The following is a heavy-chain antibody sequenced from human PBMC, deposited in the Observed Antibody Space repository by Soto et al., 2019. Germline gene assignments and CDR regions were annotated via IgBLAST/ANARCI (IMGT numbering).Heavy chain of an antibody. D-gene: IGHD4-17*01. V-gene: IGHV3-21*01. CDR3: ARDKEDDYGDANWFDP. CDR1: GFTFSSYS. J-gene: IGHJ5*02. CDR2: ISSSSSYI. Sequence: EVQLVESGGGLVKPGGSLRLSCAASGFTFSSYSMNWVRQAPGKGLEWVSSISSSSSYIYYADAVKGRFTISSDNAKNSLYLQMNSLRAEDTAVYYCARDKEDDYGDANWFDPWGQGTLVTVSS.